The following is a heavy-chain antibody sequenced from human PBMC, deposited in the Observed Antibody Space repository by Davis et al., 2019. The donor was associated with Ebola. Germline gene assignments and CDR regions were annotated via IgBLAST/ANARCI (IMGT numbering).Heavy chain of an antibody. J-gene: IGHJ4*02. Sequence: GGSLRLSCAASGFSFSNYAMSWVRQAPGKGLECVSAIRSDGINTYYADSVKGRFTISRDNSKNTLYLQMNSLRVDDTAVYFCARDGPNYDVDYWGQGTLVTVSA. D-gene: IGHD3-22*01. CDR3: ARDGPNYDVDY. V-gene: IGHV3-23*01. CDR1: GFSFSNYA. CDR2: IRSDGINT.